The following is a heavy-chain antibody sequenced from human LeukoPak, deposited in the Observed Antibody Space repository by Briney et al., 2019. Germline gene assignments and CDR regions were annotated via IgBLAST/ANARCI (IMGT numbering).Heavy chain of an antibody. CDR1: GYTFTSYY. D-gene: IGHD1-26*01. Sequence: ASVKVSCKASGYTFTSYYMHWVRQAPGQGLEWMGIINPSGGSTSYAQKFQGRVTMTRDMSTSTVYMELNSLRAEDTAVYYCAKLEWELLSWYFDLWGRGTLVTVSS. CDR2: INPSGGST. J-gene: IGHJ2*01. V-gene: IGHV1-46*01. CDR3: AKLEWELLSWYFDL.